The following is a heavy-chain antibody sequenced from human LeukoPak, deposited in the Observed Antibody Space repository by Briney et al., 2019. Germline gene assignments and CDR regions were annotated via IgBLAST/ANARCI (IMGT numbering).Heavy chain of an antibody. V-gene: IGHV3-21*01. J-gene: IGHJ4*02. Sequence: KAGGSLRLSCAASGFTFSSYSMNWVRQAPGKGLEWVSSISSSSSYIYYADSVKGRFTISRDNAKNSLYLQMNSLRAEDTAVYYCARDVTYYDILTGYLPLYYFDYWGQGTLVTVSS. CDR2: ISSSSSYI. D-gene: IGHD3-9*01. CDR1: GFTFSSYS. CDR3: ARDVTYYDILTGYLPLYYFDY.